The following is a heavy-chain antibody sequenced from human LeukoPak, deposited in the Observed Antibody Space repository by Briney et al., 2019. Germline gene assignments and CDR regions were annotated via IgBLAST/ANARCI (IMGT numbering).Heavy chain of an antibody. Sequence: GGSLRLSCAASGFSFNSNAIHWVRQAPGKGLEWVAVTSYDGSKKYYVDSVKGRFTISRDNAKNSLYLQMNSLRAEDTAVYYCAGYWGTGTFDYWGQGTLVTVSS. CDR3: AGYWGTGTFDY. J-gene: IGHJ4*02. CDR2: TSYDGSKK. D-gene: IGHD1-1*01. V-gene: IGHV3-30-3*01. CDR1: GFSFNSNA.